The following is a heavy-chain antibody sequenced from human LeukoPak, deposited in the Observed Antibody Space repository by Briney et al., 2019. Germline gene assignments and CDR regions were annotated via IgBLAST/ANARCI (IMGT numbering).Heavy chain of an antibody. J-gene: IGHJ3*02. CDR1: GYIFTGYY. CDR2: INPNSGGT. Sequence: GASVKVSCKASGYIFTGYYMHWVRQAPGQGLEWMGWINPNSGGTNYAQKFQGRVTMTRDTSISTAYMELSRLRSDDTAVYYCARVLRSGSGSYGAFDIWGQGTMVTVSS. CDR3: ARVLRSGSGSYGAFDI. D-gene: IGHD1-26*01. V-gene: IGHV1-2*02.